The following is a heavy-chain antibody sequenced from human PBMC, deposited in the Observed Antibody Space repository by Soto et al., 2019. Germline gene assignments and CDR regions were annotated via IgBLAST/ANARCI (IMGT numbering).Heavy chain of an antibody. Sequence: GASVKVSCKASGYTFTSYGISWVRQAPGQGLEWMGWISAYNGNTNYAQKLQGRVTMTTDTSTSTAYMELSSLRSDDTAVYYCARGEVGTTGANYYYGMDVWGQGTTVTVSS. D-gene: IGHD5-12*01. V-gene: IGHV1-18*01. CDR2: ISAYNGNT. CDR1: GYTFTSYG. CDR3: ARGEVGTTGANYYYGMDV. J-gene: IGHJ6*02.